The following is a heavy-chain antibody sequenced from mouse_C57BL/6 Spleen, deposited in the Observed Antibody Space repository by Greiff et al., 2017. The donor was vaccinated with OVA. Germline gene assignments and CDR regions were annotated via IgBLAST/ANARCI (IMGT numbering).Heavy chain of an antibody. Sequence: EVMLVESGGGLVKPGGSLKLSCAASGFTFSDYGMHWVRQAPEKGLEWVAYISSGSSTIYYADTVKGRYTISRDNAKNTLFLQMTSLRSEDTAMYYCARDYCGSSYYFDYWGQGTTLTVSS. CDR2: ISSGSSTI. D-gene: IGHD1-1*01. CDR3: ARDYCGSSYYFDY. J-gene: IGHJ2*01. V-gene: IGHV5-17*01. CDR1: GFTFSDYG.